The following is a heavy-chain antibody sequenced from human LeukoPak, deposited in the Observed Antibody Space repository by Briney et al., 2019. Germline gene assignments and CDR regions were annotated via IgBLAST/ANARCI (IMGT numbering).Heavy chain of an antibody. J-gene: IGHJ4*02. CDR1: GVTFTNYP. CDR2: FISMFGTP. V-gene: IGHV1-69*06. D-gene: IGHD2/OR15-2a*01. CDR3: VRGRQYFFDD. Sequence: SVKVSCKASGVTFTNYPMNWVRQAPGQGLEWMGRFISMFGTPNYAQKFQDRVTMTADKSTNTLYLELRNLKSEDTAMFYCVRGRQYFFDDWGQGTLVTVSS.